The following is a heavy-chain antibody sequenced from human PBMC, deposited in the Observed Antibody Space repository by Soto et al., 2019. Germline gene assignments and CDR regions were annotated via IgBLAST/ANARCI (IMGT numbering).Heavy chain of an antibody. CDR1: GFTFDDYA. J-gene: IGHJ4*02. V-gene: IGHV3-9*01. D-gene: IGHD5-18*01. Sequence: DVQLVESGGGLVQPXRSLRLSCAASGFTFDDYAMHWVRQAPGKGLEWVSGISWNSGSIGYAESVKGRFTISRDNAKNSLYLQMNSLRDEDTALYYCAKSIQLWPQSHFDYWGQGTLVTVSS. CDR3: AKSIQLWPQSHFDY. CDR2: ISWNSGSI.